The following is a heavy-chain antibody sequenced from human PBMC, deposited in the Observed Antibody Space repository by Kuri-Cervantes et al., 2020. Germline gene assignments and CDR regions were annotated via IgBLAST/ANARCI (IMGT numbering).Heavy chain of an antibody. Sequence: SLKISCAASGFAFDDYAMHWVRQAPGKGLEWVSGISWNSGSIGYADSVKGRFTISGDNAKNTLYLQMNSLRAEDTAVYYCARDWVYDFWSGYSPDYFDYWGQGTLVTVSS. V-gene: IGHV3-9*01. CDR1: GFAFDDYA. CDR3: ARDWVYDFWSGYSPDYFDY. CDR2: ISWNSGSI. D-gene: IGHD3-3*01. J-gene: IGHJ4*02.